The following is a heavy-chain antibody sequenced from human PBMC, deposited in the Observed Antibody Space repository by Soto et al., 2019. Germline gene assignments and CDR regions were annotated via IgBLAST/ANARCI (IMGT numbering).Heavy chain of an antibody. CDR2: IYSDGST. D-gene: IGHD1-20*01. J-gene: IGHJ4*02. Sequence: GGSLRLSCAASGFTVSSNYMSWVRQAPGKGLEWVSVIYSDGSTYYADSVKGRFTISRDNSKNTLYVQMNSLRAEDTAVYYCAKAISGYNAPLDHWGQGTRVTVSS. V-gene: IGHV3-53*01. CDR3: AKAISGYNAPLDH. CDR1: GFTVSSNY.